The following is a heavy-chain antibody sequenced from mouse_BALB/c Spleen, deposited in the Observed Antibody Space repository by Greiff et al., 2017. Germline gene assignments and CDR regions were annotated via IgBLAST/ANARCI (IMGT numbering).Heavy chain of an antibody. CDR3: ARGSVRQRGFAY. CDR2: ISSGSSTI. D-gene: IGHD3-2*01. Sequence: EVKLVESGGGLVQPGGSRKLSCAASGFTFSSFGMHWVRQAPEKGLEWVAYISSGSSTIYYADTVKGRFTISRDNPKNTLFLQMTSLRSEDTAMYYCARGSVRQRGFAYWGQGTLVTVSA. CDR1: GFTFSSFG. J-gene: IGHJ3*01. V-gene: IGHV5-17*02.